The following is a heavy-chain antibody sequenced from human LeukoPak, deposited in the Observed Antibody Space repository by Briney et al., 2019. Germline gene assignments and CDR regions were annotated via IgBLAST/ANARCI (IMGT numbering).Heavy chain of an antibody. D-gene: IGHD3-22*01. CDR3: ASHTYYYDSSGYKLLDY. CDR1: GFTFSSYW. CDR2: INSDGSST. V-gene: IGHV3-74*01. J-gene: IGHJ4*02. Sequence: PGGSLRLSCAASGFTFSSYWMHWVRQAPGKGLVWVSRINSDGSSTSDADSVKGRFTISRDNAKNTLYLQMNSLRAEDTAVYYCASHTYYYDSSGYKLLDYWGQGTLVTVSS.